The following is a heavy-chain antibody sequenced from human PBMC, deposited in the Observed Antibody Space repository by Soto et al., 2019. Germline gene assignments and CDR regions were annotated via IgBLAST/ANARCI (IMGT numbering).Heavy chain of an antibody. J-gene: IGHJ4*02. Sequence: QVQLVQSGTEVRKPGASVKVSCKASGYTFTSYGISWVRQAPGQGLEWMGWISTYNGNTKYAQKLQGRVTMTTDTSTSTAYMELSSLRSDDTAVYYCARDWVEMSTILSPLDYWGQGTLVTVSS. D-gene: IGHD3-3*01. CDR2: ISTYNGNT. V-gene: IGHV1-18*01. CDR1: GYTFTSYG. CDR3: ARDWVEMSTILSPLDY.